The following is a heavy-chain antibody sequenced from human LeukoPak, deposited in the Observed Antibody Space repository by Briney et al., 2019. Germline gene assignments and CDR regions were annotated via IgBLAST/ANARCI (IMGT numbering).Heavy chain of an antibody. Sequence: QPGGSLRLSCAASGFTFSSSWMSWVRQAPGKGLEWVANIKQDGSEKYYVDSVKGRFTIPRDNAKNSLYLQMNSLRAEDAAVYYCARDHKGVFEYWGQGTLVTVSS. CDR2: IKQDGSEK. CDR3: ARDHKGVFEY. J-gene: IGHJ4*02. CDR1: GFTFSSSW. V-gene: IGHV3-7*01.